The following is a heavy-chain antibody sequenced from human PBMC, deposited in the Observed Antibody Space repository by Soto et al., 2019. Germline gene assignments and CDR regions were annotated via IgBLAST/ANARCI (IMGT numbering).Heavy chain of an antibody. CDR2: FDPEDGET. CDR1: GYTLTELS. V-gene: IGHV1-24*01. Sequence: GASVKVSCKVSGYTLTELSMHCVRQAPGKGLEWMGGFDPEDGETIYAQKFQGRVTMTEDTSTDTAYMELSSLRSEDTAVYYCATPRVPVVTGKWCFGPWGPGTLVTVSS. D-gene: IGHD2-15*01. J-gene: IGHJ5*02. CDR3: ATPRVPVVTGKWCFGP.